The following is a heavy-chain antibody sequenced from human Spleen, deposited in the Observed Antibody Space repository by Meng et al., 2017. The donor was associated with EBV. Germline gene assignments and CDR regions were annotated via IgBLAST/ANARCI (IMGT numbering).Heavy chain of an antibody. Sequence: VEVVESGGCVVHAGGSLGLSCVASGFSFDTYGMHWVRQAPGKGPEGVAFIWYDGSNKYYAESVKGRFTISRDDSKNTLYLQMNSLRAEDTAVYYCAREYYYDSSGYYPPDYWGQGTLVTVSS. CDR1: GFSFDTYG. J-gene: IGHJ4*02. CDR3: AREYYYDSSGYYPPDY. D-gene: IGHD3-22*01. V-gene: IGHV3-33*01. CDR2: IWYDGSNK.